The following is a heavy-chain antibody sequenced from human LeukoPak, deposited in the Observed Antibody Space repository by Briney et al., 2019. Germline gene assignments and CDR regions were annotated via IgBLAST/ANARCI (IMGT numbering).Heavy chain of an antibody. V-gene: IGHV1-18*01. J-gene: IGHJ6*02. CDR1: GYTFTRYV. Sequence: ASVKVSRKASGYTFTRYVISGLRQAPGQGLAWMGWINADNGNTNYAKKLHGRATITTDTSTSTAYMELRSLRSDDTAVYYCARDSMVRGVTYYYGMDVWGQGTTVTVSS. CDR3: ARDSMVRGVTYYYGMDV. CDR2: INADNGNT. D-gene: IGHD3-10*01.